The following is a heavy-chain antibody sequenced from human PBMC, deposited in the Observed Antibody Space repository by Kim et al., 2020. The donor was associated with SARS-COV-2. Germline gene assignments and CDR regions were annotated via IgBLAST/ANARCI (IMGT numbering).Heavy chain of an antibody. J-gene: IGHJ4*02. D-gene: IGHD6-13*01. Sequence: YADSVKGRFTISRENAKTTVYLQMNSLRAEDTAMYYCARAAAASGTGGYYWGQGALVTVSS. CDR3: ARAAAASGTGGYY. V-gene: IGHV3-74*01.